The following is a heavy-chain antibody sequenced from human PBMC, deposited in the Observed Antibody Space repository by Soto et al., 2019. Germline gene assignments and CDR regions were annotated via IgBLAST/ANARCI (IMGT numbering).Heavy chain of an antibody. J-gene: IGHJ4*02. CDR2: ISAYNGNT. CDR1: GYTFTSYG. V-gene: IGHV1-18*01. CDR3: AGRLRMYSSGWYTEMDY. Sequence: QVQLVQSGAEVKKPGASVKVSCKASGYTFTSYGISWVRQAPGQGLEWMGWISAYNGNTNYAQKLQGRVTMTTDTSTSTAYMELRSLRSDDTAVYYCAGRLRMYSSGWYTEMDYWGQGTLVTVSS. D-gene: IGHD6-19*01.